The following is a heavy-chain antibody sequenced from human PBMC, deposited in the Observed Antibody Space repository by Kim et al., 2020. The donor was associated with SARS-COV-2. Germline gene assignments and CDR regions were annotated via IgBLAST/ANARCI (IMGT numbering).Heavy chain of an antibody. CDR2: STGNYR. Sequence: STGNYRYYAASVKRRFTISRDNAQNSLFLQINSLRAEDTAVYYCAKGAGGPWGQGTLVTVSS. V-gene: IGHV3-21*01. CDR3: AKGAGGP. J-gene: IGHJ5*02. D-gene: IGHD6-13*01.